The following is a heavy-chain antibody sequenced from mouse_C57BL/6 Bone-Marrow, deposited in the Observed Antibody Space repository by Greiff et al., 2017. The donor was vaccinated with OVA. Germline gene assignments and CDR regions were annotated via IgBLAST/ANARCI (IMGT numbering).Heavy chain of an antibody. D-gene: IGHD2-3*01. J-gene: IGHJ1*03. Sequence: EVHLVESGPGLVKPSQSLSLTCSVTGYSITSGYYWNWIRQFPGNKLEWMGYISYDGSNNYNPSLKNRISITRDTSKNQFFLKLNSVTTEDTATYYCARFYCYWYFDVWGTGTTVTVSS. CDR2: ISYDGSN. CDR1: GYSITSGYY. CDR3: ARFYCYWYFDV. V-gene: IGHV3-6*01.